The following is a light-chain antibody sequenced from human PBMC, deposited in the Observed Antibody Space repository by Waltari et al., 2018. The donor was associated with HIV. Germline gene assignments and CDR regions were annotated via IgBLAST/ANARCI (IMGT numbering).Light chain of an antibody. CDR1: SVGRKS. CDR3: QLCVDSIVR. CDR2: EDS. J-gene: IGLJ2*01. V-gene: IGLV3-21*03. Sequence: SYVLSQPPSVSVAPGKRARLTCGGNSVGRKSVHWYQPKSGQAPVLVVYEDSDRPSGIRERVCGSNSDDTATLTYSRVEDGDEADYYWQLCVDSIVRFAGGTRLTVL.